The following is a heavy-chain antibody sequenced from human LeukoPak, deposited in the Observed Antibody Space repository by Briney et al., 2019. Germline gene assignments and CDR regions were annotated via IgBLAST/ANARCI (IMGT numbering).Heavy chain of an antibody. Sequence: GASVRVSCKASGYTFTSYGISWVRQAPGQGLEWMGWISAYNGNTNYAQKFQGRVTMTRGTSISTAYMEMSRLRSDDTAVYYCARVAGSGSSRAFDIWGQGTMVTVSS. J-gene: IGHJ3*02. CDR3: ARVAGSGSSRAFDI. D-gene: IGHD3-10*01. V-gene: IGHV1-18*01. CDR1: GYTFTSYG. CDR2: ISAYNGNT.